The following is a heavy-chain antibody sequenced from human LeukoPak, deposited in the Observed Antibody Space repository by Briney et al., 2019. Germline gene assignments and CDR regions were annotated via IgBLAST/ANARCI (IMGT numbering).Heavy chain of an antibody. D-gene: IGHD6-19*01. CDR2: ISSCSSYI. V-gene: IGHV3-21*01. CDR1: GFTFSSYS. J-gene: IGHJ4*02. CDR3: ARASSGFLFYIDY. Sequence: GVSLRLFCAASGFTFSSYSMNWVRRSRGKGLEWVSSISSCSSYIYCAVSVKGLFTISGHNAKNSMYLTMNSLRGEDTAVCYCARASSGFLFYIDYWGQGNLVTVSS.